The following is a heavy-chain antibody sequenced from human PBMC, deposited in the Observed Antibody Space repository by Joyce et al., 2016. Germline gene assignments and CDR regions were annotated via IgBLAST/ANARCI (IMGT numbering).Heavy chain of an antibody. Sequence: QVQLQESGPGLMKPSETLSLTCTVSGGSVSNSFWSWIRQPPGKGLEWIGHIYYSGNSARVNYTPALKSRVTMSADTSKSQFSLRLSFVTAGDTAVYYCARQSGPTYNWFDPWGQGTLVTVSS. D-gene: IGHD3-3*01. CDR2: IYYSGNSARV. J-gene: IGHJ5*02. CDR3: ARQSGPTYNWFDP. CDR1: GGSVSNSF. V-gene: IGHV4-59*02.